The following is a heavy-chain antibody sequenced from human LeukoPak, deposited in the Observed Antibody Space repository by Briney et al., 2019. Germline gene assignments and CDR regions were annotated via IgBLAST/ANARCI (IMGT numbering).Heavy chain of an antibody. Sequence: GRSLRLSCVASEFTFRSYTMHWVRQAPGRGLEWVATISYDGSNEYYADSVKGRFTISRDNSMNRLYLQMNSLRTEDTAIYYCARGTWYPPYNAFELWGQGTVVTVSS. CDR1: EFTFRSYT. D-gene: IGHD2-15*01. V-gene: IGHV3-30-3*01. CDR2: ISYDGSNE. J-gene: IGHJ3*01. CDR3: ARGTWYPPYNAFEL.